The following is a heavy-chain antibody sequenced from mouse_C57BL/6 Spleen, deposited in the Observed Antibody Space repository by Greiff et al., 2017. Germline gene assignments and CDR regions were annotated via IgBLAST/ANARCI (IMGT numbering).Heavy chain of an antibody. V-gene: IGHV8-12*01. CDR3: ARRGYDGAFDY. J-gene: IGHJ2*01. D-gene: IGHD2-14*01. CDR2: IYGDDDK. Sequence: QVTLNVSGPGILQSSQTLSLTCSFSGFSLSTSGMGVSWIRQPSGKGLEWLAHIYGDDDKRYNPYLKSRLTISKDTSRNQVFLKITSVDTADTATYYCARRGYDGAFDYWGQGTTLTVSS. CDR1: GFSLSTSGMG.